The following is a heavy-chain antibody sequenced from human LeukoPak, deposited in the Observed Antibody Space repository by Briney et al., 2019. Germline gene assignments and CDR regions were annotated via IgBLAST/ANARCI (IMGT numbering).Heavy chain of an antibody. D-gene: IGHD3-10*01. Sequence: SETLSLTCAVYGGSFSGYYWSWIRQPPGKGLEWIGEINHSGSTNYNPSLKSRVTISVDTSKNQFSLKLSSVTAADTAMYYCARGGVSHYYAPAVEPFDYWGQGTLVTVSS. V-gene: IGHV4-34*01. CDR3: ARGGVSHYYAPAVEPFDY. CDR1: GGSFSGYY. CDR2: INHSGST. J-gene: IGHJ4*02.